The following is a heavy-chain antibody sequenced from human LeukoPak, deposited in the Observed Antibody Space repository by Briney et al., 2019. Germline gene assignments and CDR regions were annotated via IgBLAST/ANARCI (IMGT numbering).Heavy chain of an antibody. CDR2: IYYSGST. D-gene: IGHD3-22*01. CDR1: GGSISSGGYY. J-gene: IGHJ4*02. V-gene: IGHV4-31*03. CDR3: ARGDLYDSSAPDY. Sequence: SETLSLTCTVSGGSISSGGYYWSWIRQHPGKGLEWIGYIYYSGSTYYNPSLKSRVTISVDTSKNQFSLKLSPVTAADTAVYYCARGDLYDSSAPDYWGQGTLVTVSS.